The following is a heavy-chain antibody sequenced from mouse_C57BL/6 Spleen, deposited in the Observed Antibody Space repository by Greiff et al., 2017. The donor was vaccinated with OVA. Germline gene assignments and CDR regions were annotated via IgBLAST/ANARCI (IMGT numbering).Heavy chain of an antibody. D-gene: IGHD1-1*01. V-gene: IGHV14-4*01. CDR1: GFNIKDDY. Sequence: EFQLQQSGAELVRPGASVKLSCTASGFNIKDDYMHWVKQRPEQGLEWIGWIDPENGDTEYASKFQGKATITADTSSNTAYLQLSSLTSEDTAVYYCTTRLRNAMDYWGQGTSVTVSS. J-gene: IGHJ4*01. CDR3: TTRLRNAMDY. CDR2: IDPENGDT.